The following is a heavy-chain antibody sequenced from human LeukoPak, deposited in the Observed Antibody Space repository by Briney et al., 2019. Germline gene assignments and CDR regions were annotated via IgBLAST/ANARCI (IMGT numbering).Heavy chain of an antibody. D-gene: IGHD5-12*01. CDR1: GGTFSSYA. J-gene: IGHJ4*02. Sequence: SVKVSCKASGGTFSSYAISWVRQAPGQGLEWMGGIIPIFGTANYAQKFQGRVTITTDESTSTAYMELSSLRSEDTAVYYCATSWLPSAYYFDYWGQGTLVTVSS. CDR3: ATSWLPSAYYFDY. V-gene: IGHV1-69*05. CDR2: IIPIFGTA.